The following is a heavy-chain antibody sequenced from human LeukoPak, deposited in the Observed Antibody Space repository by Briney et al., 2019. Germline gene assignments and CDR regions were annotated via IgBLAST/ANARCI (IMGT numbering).Heavy chain of an antibody. CDR1: GFTFSTYW. Sequence: PGGSLRLSCAASGFTFSTYWMIWVRQAPGKGLEWVANIKKDGSQKYYVGSVKGRFTISRDNAKNSLYLQMNSLRAEDTAVYYCAKDRGTMVRGLFDYWGQGTLVTVSS. CDR2: IKKDGSQK. V-gene: IGHV3-7*03. CDR3: AKDRGTMVRGLFDY. D-gene: IGHD3-10*01. J-gene: IGHJ4*02.